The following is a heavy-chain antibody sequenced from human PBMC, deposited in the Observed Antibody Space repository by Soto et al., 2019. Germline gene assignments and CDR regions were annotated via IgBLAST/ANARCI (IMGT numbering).Heavy chain of an antibody. V-gene: IGHV1-69*05. D-gene: IGHD3-3*01. CDR1: GGAFRSYA. Sequence: VAPVKVSCKDSGGAFRSYAISLLRQAPVQVLELMGGIIPIFGTANYAQKFQGWVTMTRDTSISTAYMELSRLRSDDTAVYYCARGHVLRFLEWLLPQDYYYYGMDVWGQGTTVTVSS. CDR3: ARGHVLRFLEWLLPQDYYYYGMDV. CDR2: IIPIFGTA. J-gene: IGHJ6*02.